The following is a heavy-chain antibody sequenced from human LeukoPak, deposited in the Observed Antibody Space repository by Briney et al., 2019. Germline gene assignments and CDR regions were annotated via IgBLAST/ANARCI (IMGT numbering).Heavy chain of an antibody. J-gene: IGHJ3*02. Sequence: PGGSLRLSCAASGFTFSSYSMNWVRQAPGKGLEWVSSISISSSYIYYADSVKGRFTISRDNAKNSLYLQMNSLRAEDRAVYYCACDRIVVVPAAYRDDAFDIWGQGTMVTVSS. V-gene: IGHV3-21*01. CDR1: GFTFSSYS. D-gene: IGHD2-2*01. CDR2: ISISSSYI. CDR3: ACDRIVVVPAAYRDDAFDI.